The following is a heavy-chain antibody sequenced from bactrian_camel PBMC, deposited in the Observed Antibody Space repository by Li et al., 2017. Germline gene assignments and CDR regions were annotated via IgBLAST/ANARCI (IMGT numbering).Heavy chain of an antibody. Sequence: HVQLVESGGGSVQAGGSLKLSCASSGWTYAMYCTGWFRQAPGKEREGIAVIDRNGVTTYADSVNGRFTISRGNTMNTAYLQMDSLKSEDTAQYYCVALAWGFNYWGQGTQVTVS. V-gene: IGHV3S53*01. J-gene: IGHJ4*01. CDR3: VALAWGFNY. D-gene: IGHD1*01. CDR2: IDRNGVT. CDR1: GWTYAMYC.